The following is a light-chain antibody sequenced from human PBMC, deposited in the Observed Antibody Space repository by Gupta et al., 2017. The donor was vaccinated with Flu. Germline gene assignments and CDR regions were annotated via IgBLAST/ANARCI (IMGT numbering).Light chain of an antibody. Sequence: QSGLTQPASVSGSPGHSITISCTGTSLDIGTYDYVSWYQQHPGKAHKLMIYEVTYRPPAVAVRFSGSKSGNTTSLTISGPQGEAEADYYCSSYTTSSSWVFGGGTKLTVL. CDR2: EVT. J-gene: IGLJ3*02. CDR1: SLDIGTYDY. V-gene: IGLV2-14*01. CDR3: SSYTTSSSWV.